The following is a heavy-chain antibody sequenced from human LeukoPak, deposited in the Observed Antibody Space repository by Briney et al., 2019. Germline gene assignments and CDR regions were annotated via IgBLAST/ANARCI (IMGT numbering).Heavy chain of an antibody. V-gene: IGHV3-11*04. J-gene: IGHJ2*01. CDR3: ARGLSMIVVVVHDWYFDL. CDR2: ISSSGSTI. D-gene: IGHD3-22*01. CDR1: GFTFSDYY. Sequence: GGSLRLSCAASGFTFSDYYMSWIRQAPGKGLEWVSYISSSGSTIYYADSVKGRFTISRDNAKNTLYLQMNSLRAEDTAVYYCARGLSMIVVVVHDWYFDLWGRGTLVTVSS.